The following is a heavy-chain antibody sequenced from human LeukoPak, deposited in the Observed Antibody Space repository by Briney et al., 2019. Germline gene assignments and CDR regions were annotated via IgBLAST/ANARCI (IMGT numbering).Heavy chain of an antibody. D-gene: IGHD1-14*01. J-gene: IGHJ4*02. CDR2: IYYSGST. CDR1: GASISSYY. CDR3: ARHSSGRDN. Sequence: PSETLSLTCTVSGASISSYYWSWIRQPPGKGLGWIGYIYYSGSTNYNPSLKSRVTISVDTSKNQFSLKLTSVTAADTAVYYCARHSSGRDNWGQGTLVTVSS. V-gene: IGHV4-59*01.